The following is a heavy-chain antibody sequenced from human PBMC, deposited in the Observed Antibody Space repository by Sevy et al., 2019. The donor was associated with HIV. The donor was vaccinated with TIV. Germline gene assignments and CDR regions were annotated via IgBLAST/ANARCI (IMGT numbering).Heavy chain of an antibody. CDR3: ARDRGEILIAAFDY. V-gene: IGHV3-30*03. J-gene: IGHJ4*02. CDR1: GFTFSDHR. CDR2: ISYDGRNNK. Sequence: GGSLRLSCAAFGFTFSDHRMHWVRQAPGKGLEWVAVISYDGRNNKYNVDSMKGRFTIYSDNSKNTVYLQMNSLRPEDTAIYYWARDRGEILIAAFDYWGQGTLVTVSS. D-gene: IGHD3-16*01.